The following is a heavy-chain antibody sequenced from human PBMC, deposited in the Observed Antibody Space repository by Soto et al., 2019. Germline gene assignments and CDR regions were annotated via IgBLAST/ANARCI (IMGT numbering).Heavy chain of an antibody. CDR3: AKDYLGNSKTFDV. CDR2: ISDDGTKE. D-gene: IGHD2-2*01. Sequence: LRLSCAVYGFTFSNYGMHWVRQAPGKGLEWVALISDDGTKEYFVDSVKGRFTIYRDNSRNRVYLQMNRLTTEDTAVYYCAKDYLGNSKTFDVWGQGTLVTVSS. V-gene: IGHV3-30*18. J-gene: IGHJ3*01. CDR1: GFTFSNYG.